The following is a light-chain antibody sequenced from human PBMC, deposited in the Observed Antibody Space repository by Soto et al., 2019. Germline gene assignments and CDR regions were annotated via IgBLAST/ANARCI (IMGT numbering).Light chain of an antibody. J-gene: IGKJ4*01. V-gene: IGKV3-11*01. Sequence: EIVLTQSPATLSLSPGERATLCCRSSQSLGTRLAWYQLQPGQSPRLLIYDASNREPGTPARFSGSGSGTEFTRTISSLEPEDFAACYCLQRSDWPLTFGGGTKVEIK. CDR3: LQRSDWPLT. CDR2: DAS. CDR1: QSLGTR.